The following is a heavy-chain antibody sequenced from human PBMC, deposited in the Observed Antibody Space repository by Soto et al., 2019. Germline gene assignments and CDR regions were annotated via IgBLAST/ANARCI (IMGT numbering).Heavy chain of an antibody. Sequence: TILVTCTLSGGNIGGFYRRCIRQPAGKGLEWIGRIYTSGSTNYSPSLKSRVTMSVDTSKNQFSLKLSSVTAADTAVYYCARGYSSGWYYFDYWGQGTLVTVSS. V-gene: IGHV4-4*07. CDR3: ARGYSSGWYYFDY. CDR2: IYTSGST. J-gene: IGHJ4*02. CDR1: GGNIGGFY. D-gene: IGHD6-19*01.